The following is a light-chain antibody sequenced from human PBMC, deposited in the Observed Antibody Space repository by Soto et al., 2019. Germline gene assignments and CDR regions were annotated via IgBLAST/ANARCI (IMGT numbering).Light chain of an antibody. Sequence: DIQMTQSPSTQSASLGDRVTITCRASQNIDKKVDWYQQKPGKAPKLLIFDVSTLQSGVPSRFTGSGSGTEFSLSINSLHPDDLATYYCQQYDLFWTFGQGTKVQIK. V-gene: IGKV1-5*01. J-gene: IGKJ1*01. CDR2: DVS. CDR1: QNIDKK. CDR3: QQYDLFWT.